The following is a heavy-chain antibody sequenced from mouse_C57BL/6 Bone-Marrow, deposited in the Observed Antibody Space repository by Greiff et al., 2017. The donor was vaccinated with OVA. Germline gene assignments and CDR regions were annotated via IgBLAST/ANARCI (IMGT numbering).Heavy chain of an antibody. J-gene: IGHJ2*01. D-gene: IGHD1-1*01. CDR3: ASGYYYGSRGYFDY. V-gene: IGHV3-4*01. CDR1: GYSITNGNHW. CDR2: ISSSGST. Sequence: EVQLQESGPALVKPSQTVSLTCTVTGYSITNGNHWWNWIRQVSGSKLEWIGYISSSGSTDSNPSLKSRISITRDTSKNQLFLQLNSVTTEDIATYYCASGYYYGSRGYFDYWGQGTTLTVSS.